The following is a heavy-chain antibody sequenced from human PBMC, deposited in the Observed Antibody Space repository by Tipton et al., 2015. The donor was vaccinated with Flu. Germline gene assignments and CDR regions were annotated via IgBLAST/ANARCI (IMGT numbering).Heavy chain of an antibody. CDR3: ARRDFSNYVSEPKNWFNS. D-gene: IGHD4-11*01. V-gene: IGHV4-38-2*01. J-gene: IGHJ5*01. CDR1: GYSISNGYY. Sequence: LRLSCVVSGYSISNGYYWGWIRQPPGQGLQWIGNVHRTGSAYYNPSLQSRVTISVDTSKNQFSLKLRSVTATDTAVYYCARRDFSNYVSEPKNWFNSWGQGTLVTVSS. CDR2: VHRTGSA.